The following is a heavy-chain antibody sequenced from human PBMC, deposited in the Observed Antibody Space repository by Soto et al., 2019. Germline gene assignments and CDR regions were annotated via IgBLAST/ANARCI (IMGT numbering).Heavy chain of an antibody. Sequence: QVQLVQSGPEVKKPGASVQVSCKASGYTFNTYGISWVRQAPGQGLEWMGWISGYNGNTNYAQNLQDRVTLTIDTSTSTAYMELRSRRSYDTALYYCARAVPLDYWGQGTLVTVSS. D-gene: IGHD6-19*01. CDR3: ARAVPLDY. CDR2: ISGYNGNT. J-gene: IGHJ4*02. V-gene: IGHV1-18*04. CDR1: GYTFNTYG.